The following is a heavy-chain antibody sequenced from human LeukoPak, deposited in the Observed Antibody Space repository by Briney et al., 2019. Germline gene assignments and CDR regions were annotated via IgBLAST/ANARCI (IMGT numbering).Heavy chain of an antibody. CDR3: EKFSYGDYVGNFDY. CDR2: ISGSGGST. Sequence: PGGSPRLSCAASGFTFSSYAMSWVRQAPGKGLEWVSAISGSGGSTYYADSVKGRFTISRDNSKNTLYLQMNSLRAEDTAVYYCEKFSYGDYVGNFDYWGQGTLVTVSS. CDR1: GFTFSSYA. V-gene: IGHV3-23*01. D-gene: IGHD4-17*01. J-gene: IGHJ4*02.